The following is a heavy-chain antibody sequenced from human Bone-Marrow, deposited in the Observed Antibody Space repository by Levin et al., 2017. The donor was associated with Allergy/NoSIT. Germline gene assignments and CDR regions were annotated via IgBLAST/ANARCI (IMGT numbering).Heavy chain of an antibody. CDR1: GFTFSGFT. CDR3: TKRRSEPSDPAHFNS. V-gene: IGHV3-23*01. Sequence: GESLKISCVASGFTFSGFTMSWVRQAPGKGMEWVSSISDSGDSTYYVDSVKGRFTISRDNSKNTLYLQMNSLRADDTALYYCTKRRSEPSDPAHFNSWGRGTPVIVSS. D-gene: IGHD2-2*01. CDR2: ISDSGDST. J-gene: IGHJ4*02.